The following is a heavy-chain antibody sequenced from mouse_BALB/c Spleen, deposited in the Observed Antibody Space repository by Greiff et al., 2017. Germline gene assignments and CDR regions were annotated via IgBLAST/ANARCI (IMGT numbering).Heavy chain of an antibody. CDR1: GFTFSDYY. V-gene: IGHV5-4*02. Sequence: EVQGVESGGGLVKPGGSLKLSCAASGFTFSDYYMYWVRQTPEKRLEWVATISDGGSYTYYPDSVKGRFTISRDNAKNNLYLQMSSLKSEDTAMYYCARGGGYGYWGQGTTVTVSS. D-gene: IGHD1-2*01. J-gene: IGHJ2*01. CDR3: ARGGGYGY. CDR2: ISDGGSYT.